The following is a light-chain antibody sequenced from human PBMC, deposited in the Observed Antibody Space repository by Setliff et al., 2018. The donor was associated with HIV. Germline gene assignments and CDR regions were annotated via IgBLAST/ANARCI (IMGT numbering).Light chain of an antibody. V-gene: IGLV2-11*01. Sequence: QSVLTQPRSVTGPPGQSVTFSCSGSSSDVGAYNYVSWYQQHPGKAPKLLIYDVSKRPSGVPDRFSGSKSGDTASLTISGLQSEDEADYYCCSYAATYTYIFGTGTKVTVL. CDR1: SSDVGAYNY. J-gene: IGLJ1*01. CDR3: CSYAATYTYI. CDR2: DVS.